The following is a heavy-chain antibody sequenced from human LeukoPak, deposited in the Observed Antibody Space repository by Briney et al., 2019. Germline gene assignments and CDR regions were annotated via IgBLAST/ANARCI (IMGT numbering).Heavy chain of an antibody. CDR3: ARGPQRYSSGWYFFDY. V-gene: IGHV4-59*08. Sequence: GSLRLSCGASGFTFSEYGMNWVRQAPGKGLEWIGYFYYTGTTKYNPSLQSRVTISVDTSKNQFSLNLKSVTATDTAVYYCARGPQRYSSGWYFFDYWGHGTLVTVSS. J-gene: IGHJ4*01. CDR2: FYYTGTT. CDR1: GFTFSEYG. D-gene: IGHD6-19*01.